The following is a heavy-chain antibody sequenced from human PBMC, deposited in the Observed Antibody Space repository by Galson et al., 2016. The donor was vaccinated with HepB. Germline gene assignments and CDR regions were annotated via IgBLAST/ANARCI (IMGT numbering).Heavy chain of an antibody. CDR2: ITSSGVGT. D-gene: IGHD6-19*01. V-gene: IGHV3-23*01. Sequence: SLRLSCAASGFTFNAYAMSWIRQSPGKGLEWVSAITSSGVGTFYTDSVKGRFTISRDNSIYTSYLQMNSLRVEDTAVYYCVGDHPSSGWAFDPWGQGTLVTVSS. CDR1: GFTFNAYA. J-gene: IGHJ5*02. CDR3: VGDHPSSGWAFDP.